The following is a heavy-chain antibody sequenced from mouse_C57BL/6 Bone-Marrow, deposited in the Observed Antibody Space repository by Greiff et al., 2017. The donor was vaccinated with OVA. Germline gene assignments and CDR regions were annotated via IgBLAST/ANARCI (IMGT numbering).Heavy chain of an antibody. CDR3: ARAVGPPFAY. J-gene: IGHJ3*01. D-gene: IGHD3-3*01. V-gene: IGHV1-59*01. CDR2: IDPSDSYT. CDR1: GYTFTSYW. Sequence: QVQLKESGAELVRPGTSVKLSCKASGYTFTSYWMHWVKQRPGQGLEWIGVIDPSDSYTNYNQKFKGKATLTVDTSSSTAYMQLSSLTSEDSAVYDCARAVGPPFAYWGQGTLVTVSA.